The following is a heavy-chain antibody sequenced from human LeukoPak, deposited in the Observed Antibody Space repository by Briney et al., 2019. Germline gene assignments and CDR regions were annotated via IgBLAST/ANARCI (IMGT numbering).Heavy chain of an antibody. CDR1: GFTFSSHE. CDR2: ISSSGGTI. J-gene: IGHJ4*02. D-gene: IGHD4-17*01. V-gene: IGHV3-48*03. CDR3: ARARHDYGDYVLPT. Sequence: GGSLRLSCAASGFTFSSHEMNWVRQAPGKGLEWLSYISSSGGTIYYAGSVKGRFTISRDNAKNSLYLQMNSLRAEDTAVYYCARARHDYGDYVLPTWGQGTLVTVSS.